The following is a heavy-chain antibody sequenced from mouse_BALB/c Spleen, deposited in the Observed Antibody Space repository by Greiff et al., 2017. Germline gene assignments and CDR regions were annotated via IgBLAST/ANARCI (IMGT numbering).Heavy chain of an antibody. CDR1: GYAFSSYW. Sequence: QVQLQQSGAELVRPGSSVKISCKASGYAFSSYWMNWVKQRPGQGLEWIGQIYPGDGDTNYNGKFKGKATLTADKSSSTAYMQLSSLTSEDSAVYFCARKYNGGAMDYWGQGTSVTVSS. CDR3: ARKYNGGAMDY. D-gene: IGHD5-1*01. V-gene: IGHV1-80*01. J-gene: IGHJ4*01. CDR2: IYPGDGDT.